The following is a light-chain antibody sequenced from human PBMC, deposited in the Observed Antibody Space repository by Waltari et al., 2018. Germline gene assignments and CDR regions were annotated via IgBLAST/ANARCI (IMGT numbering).Light chain of an antibody. J-gene: IGKJ3*01. V-gene: IGKV1-39*01. CDR2: AAS. CDR3: HQSYSTPT. Sequence: DIQMTQSPSSLSASVGDRVTIPCRASQNIGSSLNWYQHKPGKAPNLLIYAASSLQSGVPSRFSGSGSESGTDFTLTISSLHPEDFAIYYCHQSYSTPTFGPGTKVDIK. CDR1: QNIGSS.